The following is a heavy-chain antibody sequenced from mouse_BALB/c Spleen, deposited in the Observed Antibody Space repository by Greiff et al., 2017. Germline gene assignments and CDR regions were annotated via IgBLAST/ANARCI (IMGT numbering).Heavy chain of an antibody. D-gene: IGHD4-1*01. CDR1: GYTFTDYY. CDR3: ASLGRGFAY. Sequence: QVQLKQSGTVLARPGASVKMSCKASGYTFTDYYINWVKQKPGQGLEWIGWIYPGSGNTKYNEKFKGKATLTVDTSSSTAYMQLSSLTSEDTAVYFCASLGRGFAYWGQGTLVTVSA. J-gene: IGHJ3*01. CDR2: IYPGSGNT. V-gene: IGHV1-84*02.